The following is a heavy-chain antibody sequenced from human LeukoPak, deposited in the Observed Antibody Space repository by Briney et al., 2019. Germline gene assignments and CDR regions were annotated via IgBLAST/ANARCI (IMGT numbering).Heavy chain of an antibody. CDR2: VDHTGST. CDR3: ARGRVSSSTWYSTYYYFFYMDF. CDR1: DDSITMYY. J-gene: IGHJ6*03. D-gene: IGHD4-11*01. Sequence: KPSETLSLTCTVSDDSITMYYWTWIRQPPGKGLEWIGYVDHTGSTKFNPSPNGRVSISRDTSNNFFSLRLRSVTAADTAVYFCARGRVSSSTWYSTYYYFFYMDFWGKGTTVTVSS. V-gene: IGHV4-59*01.